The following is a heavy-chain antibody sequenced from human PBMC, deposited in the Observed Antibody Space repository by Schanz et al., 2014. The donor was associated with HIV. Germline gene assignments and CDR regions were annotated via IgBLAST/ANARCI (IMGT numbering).Heavy chain of an antibody. D-gene: IGHD2-15*01. CDR3: ARDLNRWRDGSEKWFDT. V-gene: IGHV1-18*01. Sequence: QVQLVQSGTEVAQPGASVKVSCKASGYTFSRSAISWVRQAPGQGLEWMGWISGKNGETNYAQNFQGRVTMTTDTSASTTYMELTRLRSDDTAMYYCARDLNRWRDGSEKWFDTWGQGTLVTVSS. CDR2: ISGKNGET. CDR1: GYTFSRSA. J-gene: IGHJ5*02.